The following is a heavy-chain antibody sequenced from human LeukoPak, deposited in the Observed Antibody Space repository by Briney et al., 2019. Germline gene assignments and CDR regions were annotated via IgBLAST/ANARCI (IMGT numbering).Heavy chain of an antibody. J-gene: IGHJ5*02. Sequence: SGTLSLTCAVSGGSITSSNWWTWVRQPPGKGLEWIGEIYHSGSTNYNPSLQSRVTMSVDKSKNLFYLKLSSVTAADTAVYYCARCGIAAAGRFDPWGQGTLVTVSS. V-gene: IGHV4-4*02. CDR3: ARCGIAAAGRFDP. CDR1: GGSITSSNW. CDR2: IYHSGST. D-gene: IGHD6-13*01.